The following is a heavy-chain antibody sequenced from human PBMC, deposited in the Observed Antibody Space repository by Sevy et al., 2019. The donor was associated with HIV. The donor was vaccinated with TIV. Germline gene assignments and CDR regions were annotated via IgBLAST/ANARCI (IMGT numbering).Heavy chain of an antibody. V-gene: IGHV3-73*01. Sequence: GGSLRLSCGASGFDFREYAMHWVRQASGKGLEWVGRIRSRVNSHATAYAASVKGRFTISRDDSENTAFLQMSSLKTEDTAVYYCTASMKTDVLRYFDWLEEPPFDHWGQGTLVTVSS. CDR3: TASMKTDVLRYFDWLEEPPFDH. CDR1: GFDFREYA. CDR2: IRSRVNSHAT. J-gene: IGHJ4*02. D-gene: IGHD3-9*01.